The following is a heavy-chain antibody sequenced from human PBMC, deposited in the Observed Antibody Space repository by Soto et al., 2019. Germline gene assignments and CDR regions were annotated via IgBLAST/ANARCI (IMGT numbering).Heavy chain of an antibody. CDR2: INHSGST. CDR3: ADCTNGVCY. V-gene: IGHV4-34*01. J-gene: IGHJ4*02. CDR1: GGSFSGYY. D-gene: IGHD2-8*01. Sequence: SENLSLTCAVYGGSFSGYYWSWIRQSPGKGLEWIGEINHSGSTNYNPSLKSRVTISVDTSKNQFSLKLSSVTAADTAVYYCADCTNGVCYWGQGTLVTVSS.